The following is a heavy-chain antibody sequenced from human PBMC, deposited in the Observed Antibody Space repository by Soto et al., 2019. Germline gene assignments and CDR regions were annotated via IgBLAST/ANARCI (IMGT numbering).Heavy chain of an antibody. Sequence: SVKVSCKASGGTFSSYTISWVRQAPGQGLEWMGRIIPILGIANYAQKFQGRVTITRDKSTSTVYMELSSLRSEDTAVYYCAREDIVLMVYAIRYWGQGTLVTVSS. J-gene: IGHJ4*02. V-gene: IGHV1-69*04. D-gene: IGHD2-8*01. CDR3: AREDIVLMVYAIRY. CDR2: IIPILGIA. CDR1: GGTFSSYT.